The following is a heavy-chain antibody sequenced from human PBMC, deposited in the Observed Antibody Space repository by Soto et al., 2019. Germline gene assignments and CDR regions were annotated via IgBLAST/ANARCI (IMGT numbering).Heavy chain of an antibody. CDR2: ISTYTGIT. V-gene: IGHV1-18*01. D-gene: IGHD3-22*01. CDR1: GYTFTTSG. Sequence: QVQLVQSGAEVKKTGASVTVSCKASGYTFTTSGISWVRQAPGQGIAWMGWISTYTGITNYAQNLQGRVTMTIHTSTSKAYMDLSSLRSDDTAVYYCARDISDYYSDNSGWVGDYWGQGTLFTVSS. J-gene: IGHJ4*02. CDR3: ARDISDYYSDNSGWVGDY.